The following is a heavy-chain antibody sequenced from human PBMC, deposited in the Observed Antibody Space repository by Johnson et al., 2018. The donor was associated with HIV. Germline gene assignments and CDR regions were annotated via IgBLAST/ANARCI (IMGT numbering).Heavy chain of an antibody. CDR3: AKVKGVGPDYAFDI. Sequence: VQLVESGGGLVQPGGSLRLSCAASGFTFSSYWMSWVRQVPGKAPEWVANIKRDGSEKYYVDSVKGLFTISRDNAKNSLYLQMNSLRVEDTAVYYCAKVKGVGPDYAFDIWGQGTMVTVSS. CDR1: GFTFSSYW. CDR2: IKRDGSEK. V-gene: IGHV3-7*03. D-gene: IGHD2-21*02. J-gene: IGHJ3*02.